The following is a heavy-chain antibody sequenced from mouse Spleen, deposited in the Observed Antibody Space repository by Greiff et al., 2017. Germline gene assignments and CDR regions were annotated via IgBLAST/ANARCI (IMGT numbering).Heavy chain of an antibody. D-gene: IGHD2-4*01. V-gene: IGHV3-6*01. J-gene: IGHJ3*01. Sequence: EVQLMESGPGLVKPSQSLSLTCSVSGYSITSGYYWNWIRQFPGNKLEWMGYISYDGSNNYNPSLKNRISITRDTSKNQFFLKLNSVTTEDTATYYCAKYDYDWFAYWGQGTLVTVSA. CDR2: ISYDGSN. CDR3: AKYDYDWFAY. CDR1: GYSITSGYY.